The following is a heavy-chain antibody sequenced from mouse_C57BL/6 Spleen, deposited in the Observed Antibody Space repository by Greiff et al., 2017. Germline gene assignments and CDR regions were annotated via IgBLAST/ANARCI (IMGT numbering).Heavy chain of an antibody. Sequence: VQRVESGAELARPGASVKLSCKASGYTFTSYGISWVKQRTGQGLEWIGEIYPRSGNTYYNEKFKGKATLTADKSSSTAYMELRSLTSEDSAVYFCARGGITTVVADYWGQGTTLTVSS. D-gene: IGHD1-1*01. V-gene: IGHV1-81*01. CDR1: GYTFTSYG. CDR2: IYPRSGNT. CDR3: ARGGITTVVADY. J-gene: IGHJ2*01.